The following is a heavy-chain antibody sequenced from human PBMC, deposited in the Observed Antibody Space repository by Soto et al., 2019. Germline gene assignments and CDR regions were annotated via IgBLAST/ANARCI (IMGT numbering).Heavy chain of an antibody. CDR2: MNPNSGNT. CDR3: ARGHREGTTVTLYYYYYMDV. CDR1: GYTFTSYD. V-gene: IGHV1-8*01. D-gene: IGHD4-17*01. J-gene: IGHJ6*03. Sequence: QVQLVQSGAEVKKPRASVKVSCKASGYTFTSYDINWVRQATGQGLEWMGWMNPNSGNTGYAQKFQGRVTMTRNTSISTAYMELSSLRSEDTAVYYCARGHREGTTVTLYYYYYMDVRGKGTTVTVSS.